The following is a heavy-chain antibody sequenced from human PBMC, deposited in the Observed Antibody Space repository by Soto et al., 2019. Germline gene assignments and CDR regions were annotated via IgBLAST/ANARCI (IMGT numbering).Heavy chain of an antibody. Sequence: GASVKVSCKASGYTFTSYGISWVRQAPGQGLEWMGWISAYNGNTNYAQKFQGRVTITADESTSTAYMELSSLRSEDTAVYYCASERTEGVWFDPWGQGTLVTVSS. CDR1: GYTFTSYG. J-gene: IGHJ5*02. D-gene: IGHD3-16*01. CDR2: ISAYNGNT. CDR3: ASERTEGVWFDP. V-gene: IGHV1-18*01.